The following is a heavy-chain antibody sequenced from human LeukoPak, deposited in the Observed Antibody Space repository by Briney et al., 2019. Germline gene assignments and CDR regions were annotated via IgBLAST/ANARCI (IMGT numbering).Heavy chain of an antibody. Sequence: PSETLSLICAVYGGSVSGYYWSWIRQPPGKGLEWIGETNHSGSTNYNPSLKGRVTRSADTSKNQFALKLSTVTAADTAVYYCASDIVVVPAAMGSYYYYGMDVWGQGTTVTASS. V-gene: IGHV4-34*01. J-gene: IGHJ6*02. CDR3: ASDIVVVPAAMGSYYYYGMDV. CDR1: GGSVSGYY. D-gene: IGHD2-2*01. CDR2: TNHSGST.